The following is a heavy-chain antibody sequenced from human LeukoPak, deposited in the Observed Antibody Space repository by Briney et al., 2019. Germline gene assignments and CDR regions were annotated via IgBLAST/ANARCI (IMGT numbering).Heavy chain of an antibody. V-gene: IGHV3-48*04. D-gene: IGHD4-17*01. Sequence: GGSLRLSCAASGFTFSSYSMNWVRQAPGKGLEWVSYISSSSSTIYYADSVKGRFTISRDNAKNSLYLQMNSLRAEDTAVYYCARVPRMTTVTTYLDYWGQGTLVTVSS. CDR2: ISSSSSTI. CDR1: GFTFSSYS. J-gene: IGHJ4*02. CDR3: ARVPRMTTVTTYLDY.